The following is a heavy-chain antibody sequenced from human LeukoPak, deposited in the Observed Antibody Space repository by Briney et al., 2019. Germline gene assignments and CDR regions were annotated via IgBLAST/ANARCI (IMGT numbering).Heavy chain of an antibody. CDR2: ITGSGGGT. D-gene: IGHD3-3*01. Sequence: GGSLRLSCAASGFTFSSYAMTWVRQAPGKGLEWVSSITGSGGGTYYADSVKGRFTISRDNSKNTLYLQMNSLRADDTAVYYCATSQGSGWLNYFDFWGQGTLVTVSS. CDR1: GFTFSSYA. V-gene: IGHV3-23*01. J-gene: IGHJ4*02. CDR3: ATSQGSGWLNYFDF.